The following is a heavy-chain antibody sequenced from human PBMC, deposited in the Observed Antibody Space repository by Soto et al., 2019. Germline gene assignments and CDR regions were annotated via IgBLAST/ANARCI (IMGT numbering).Heavy chain of an antibody. CDR3: ASSRYSSGWYVSY. Sequence: QVQLVESGGGVVQPGRSLRLSCAASGFTFSSYAMHWVRQAPGKGLEWVAVISYDGSNKYYADSVKGRFTISRDNSKNTLYLQMNSLRAKDTAVYSCASSRYSSGWYVSYWGQGTLVTVSS. CDR1: GFTFSSYA. D-gene: IGHD6-19*01. V-gene: IGHV3-30-3*01. J-gene: IGHJ4*02. CDR2: ISYDGSNK.